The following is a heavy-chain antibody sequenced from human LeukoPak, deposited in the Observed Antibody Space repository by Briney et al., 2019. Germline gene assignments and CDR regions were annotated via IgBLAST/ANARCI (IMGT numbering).Heavy chain of an antibody. CDR2: ISGSGGST. V-gene: IGHV3-23*01. CDR3: AKLGTSMVRGVISY. CDR1: RFTFSSYA. J-gene: IGHJ4*02. D-gene: IGHD3-10*01. Sequence: GGSLRLSCAASRFTFSSYAMSWVRQAPGKGLEWVSAISGSGGSTYYADSVKGRFTISRDNSKNTLYLQMNSLRAEDTAVYYCAKLGTSMVRGVISYWGQGTLVTVSS.